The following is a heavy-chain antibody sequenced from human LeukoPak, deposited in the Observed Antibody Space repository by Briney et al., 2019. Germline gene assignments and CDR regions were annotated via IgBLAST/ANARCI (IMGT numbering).Heavy chain of an antibody. CDR3: AAARPDYYDYGMDV. J-gene: IGHJ6*02. Sequence: GGSLRLSCAASGFTFSGSAMHWVRQASGKGLEWVGRIRSKANSYATAYAASVKGRFTISRDDSKNTAYLRINSLKTEDTAVYYCAAARPDYYDYGMDVWGQGTTVTVSS. CDR1: GFTFSGSA. V-gene: IGHV3-73*01. D-gene: IGHD6-6*01. CDR2: IRSKANSYAT.